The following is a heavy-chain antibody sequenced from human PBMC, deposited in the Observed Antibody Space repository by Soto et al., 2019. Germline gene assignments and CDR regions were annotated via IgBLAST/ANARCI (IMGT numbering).Heavy chain of an antibody. CDR1: GFTFSFYT. Sequence: PGGSLRLSCAASGFTFSFYTMNWVRQTPGKGLEWLAYISRGGSSIYYADSVKGRFTVSRDNANNSLSLQLSSLRREDTAVYYCVREGGDLRGSGVFDYWGQGTLVTVSS. J-gene: IGHJ4*02. CDR3: VREGGDLRGSGVFDY. D-gene: IGHD6-19*01. CDR2: ISRGGSSI. V-gene: IGHV3-48*01.